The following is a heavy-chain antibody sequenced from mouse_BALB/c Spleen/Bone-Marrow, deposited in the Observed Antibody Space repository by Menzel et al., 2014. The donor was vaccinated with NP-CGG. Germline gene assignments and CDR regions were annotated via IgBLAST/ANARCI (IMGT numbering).Heavy chain of an antibody. Sequence: EVQLQQSGAELVKPGASVKLSCTASGFNIKDTYMHWVKQRPEQGLEWIGRIDPANGNTKYDPKFQGKATITADTSSNPAYLQLSSLTSDDTAVYYCARYYYGYYFDYWGQGTTLTVSS. CDR1: GFNIKDTY. CDR2: IDPANGNT. J-gene: IGHJ2*01. D-gene: IGHD1-1*01. V-gene: IGHV14-3*02. CDR3: ARYYYGYYFDY.